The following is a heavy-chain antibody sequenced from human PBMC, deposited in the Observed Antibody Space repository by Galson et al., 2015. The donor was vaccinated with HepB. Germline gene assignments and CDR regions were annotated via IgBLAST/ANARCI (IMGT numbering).Heavy chain of an antibody. CDR2: FDPEDGET. Sequence: VKVSCKVSGYTLTELSMHWVRQAPGKGLEWMGGFDPEDGETIYAQKFQGRVTMTEDTSTDTAYMELSSLRSEDTAVYYCATVVTYYDSSGYPYWYFDLWGRGTLVTVSS. D-gene: IGHD3-22*01. CDR1: GYTLTELS. CDR3: ATVVTYYDSSGYPYWYFDL. J-gene: IGHJ2*01. V-gene: IGHV1-24*01.